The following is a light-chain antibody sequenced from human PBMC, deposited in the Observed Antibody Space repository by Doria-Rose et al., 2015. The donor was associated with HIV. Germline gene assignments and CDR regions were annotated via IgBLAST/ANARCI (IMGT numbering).Light chain of an antibody. CDR3: QQYNSYPWT. CDR2: KAS. V-gene: IGKV1-5*03. J-gene: IGKJ1*01. CDR1: QSISSW. Sequence: THSPSTLSASVGDRVTITCRASQSISSWLAWYQQEPGKAPKLLIYKASTLESGVPSRFSGSGSGTSFTLTITSLQPDDFATHYCQQYNSYPWTVGQGTKVESK.